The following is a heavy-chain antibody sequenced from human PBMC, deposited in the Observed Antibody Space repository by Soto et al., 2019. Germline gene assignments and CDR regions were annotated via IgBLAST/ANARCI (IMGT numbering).Heavy chain of an antibody. J-gene: IGHJ6*02. CDR2: ISYDGSNK. CDR1: GFTFSSYA. V-gene: IGHV3-30-3*01. Sequence: GGSLSLSCAASGFTFSSYAMHWVRQAPGKGLEWVAVISYDGSNKYYADSVKGRFTISRDNSKNTLYMQMNSLRAEDTAVYYCARDTARGGGYYYYGMDFWGQGTKVTVS. CDR3: ARDTARGGGYYYYGMDF. D-gene: IGHD5-18*01.